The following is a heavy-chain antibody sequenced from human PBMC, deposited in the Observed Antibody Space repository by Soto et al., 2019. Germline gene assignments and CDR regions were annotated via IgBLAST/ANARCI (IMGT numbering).Heavy chain of an antibody. Sequence: QVQLVESGGGVVQPGRSLRLSCAASGFTFSSYAMHWVRQAPGKGLEWVAVISYDGSNKYYADSVKGRFTISRDNSKNTLYLQMNSLRAEDTAVYYCERARCSSTRCYTPVNWFDPWGQGTLVTVSS. V-gene: IGHV3-30-3*01. CDR1: GFTFSSYA. D-gene: IGHD2-2*02. J-gene: IGHJ5*02. CDR2: ISYDGSNK. CDR3: ERARCSSTRCYTPVNWFDP.